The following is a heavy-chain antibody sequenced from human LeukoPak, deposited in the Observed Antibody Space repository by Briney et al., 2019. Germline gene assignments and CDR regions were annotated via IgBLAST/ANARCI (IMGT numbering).Heavy chain of an antibody. D-gene: IGHD4-17*01. CDR1: GFTFTTYW. J-gene: IGHJ4*02. Sequence: GGSLRLSCAASGFTFTTYWMSWVRQAPGKGLEWVSTFSGSGGSTHYADSVKGRFTISRDNSKNTLYLQMNSLRAEDTAVYYCAKDSLYGDYALDYWGQGTLVTVSS. CDR2: FSGSGGST. V-gene: IGHV3-23*01. CDR3: AKDSLYGDYALDY.